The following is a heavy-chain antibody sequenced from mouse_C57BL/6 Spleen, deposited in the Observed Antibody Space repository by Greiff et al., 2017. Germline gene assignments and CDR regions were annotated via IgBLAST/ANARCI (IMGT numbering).Heavy chain of an antibody. D-gene: IGHD2-3*01. CDR3: ARSSGYDGYYLDY. CDR1: GYAFSSSW. V-gene: IGHV1-82*01. Sequence: VQLQQSGPELVKPGASVKISCKASGYAFSSSWMNWVKQRPGTGLEWIGRLYPGDGDTNYNGKFKGKATLTADKSSSPAYMQLSSLTSEDSSVSFCARSSGYDGYYLDYWGQGTTLTVSS. J-gene: IGHJ2*01. CDR2: LYPGDGDT.